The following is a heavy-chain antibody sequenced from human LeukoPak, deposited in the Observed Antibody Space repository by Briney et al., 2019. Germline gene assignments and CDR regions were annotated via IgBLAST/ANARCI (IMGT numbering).Heavy chain of an antibody. CDR1: GDPISSDL. J-gene: IGHJ4*02. CDR3: AREGGSSRNFDY. D-gene: IGHD6-13*01. CDR2: IFSSGII. Sequence: SETLSLTCNVPGDPISSDLWSWIRQPTGKGLEWVARIFSSGIINYNPYLKSRLTMSVETAKNQFSLKLSSVTAADTAVYYCAREGGSSRNFDYWGQGTLVTVSS. V-gene: IGHV4-4*07.